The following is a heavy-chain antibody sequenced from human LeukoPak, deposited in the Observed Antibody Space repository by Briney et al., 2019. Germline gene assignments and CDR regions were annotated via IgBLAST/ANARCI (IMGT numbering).Heavy chain of an antibody. V-gene: IGHV3-9*01. CDR1: GFTFDDYA. CDR2: ISWNSGSI. J-gene: IGHJ4*02. CDR3: AKERGGVYSSSWYDY. D-gene: IGHD6-13*01. Sequence: GGSLRLSCAASGFTFDDYAMHWVRQAPGKGLEWVSGISWNSGSIGYADSVKGRFTISRDNAKNSLYLQMNSLRAEHTALYYCAKERGGVYSSSWYDYWGQGTLVTVSS.